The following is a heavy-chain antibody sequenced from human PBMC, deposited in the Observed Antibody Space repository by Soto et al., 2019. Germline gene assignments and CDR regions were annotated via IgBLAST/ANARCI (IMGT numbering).Heavy chain of an antibody. D-gene: IGHD4-17*01. J-gene: IGHJ1*01. Sequence: QALLVQSRAEVKKPGASVKVSCKASGYTCNSYGISWVRQAPGQGLERMGWITPLKGNTHYSQKFQGRVIMTTDTATNTAYLEMRRLTSDDTAVYYCTKDSGARPEYCEDWGQGTLVSVSS. CDR1: GYTCNSYG. CDR2: ITPLKGNT. CDR3: TKDSGARPEYCED. V-gene: IGHV1-18*01.